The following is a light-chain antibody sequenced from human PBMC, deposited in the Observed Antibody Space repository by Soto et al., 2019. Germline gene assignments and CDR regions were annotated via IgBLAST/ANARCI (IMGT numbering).Light chain of an antibody. CDR2: GAS. CDR1: QSVGSG. V-gene: IGKV3-15*01. CDR3: QQYCSSRT. J-gene: IGKJ1*01. Sequence: EMVMTQSPATLSVSPGDRATLSCRASQSVGSGLACYQQKPGQAPRLLIYGASTRVTGIPARFSGSGCGTEFTLTISSLQSEDFAVYYCQQYCSSRTFGQGTKVDNK.